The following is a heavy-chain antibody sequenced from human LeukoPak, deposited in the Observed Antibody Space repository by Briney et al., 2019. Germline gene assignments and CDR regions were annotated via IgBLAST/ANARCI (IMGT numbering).Heavy chain of an antibody. CDR3: AAHYYDSSGYSDY. D-gene: IGHD3-22*01. Sequence: LAASVKVSCKASGGTFSSNAISWVRQAPGQGLDRMGGIIPIFGTANYAQKFQGRVTITTDESTSTAYMELSSRRSEDTAVYYCAAHYYDSSGYSDYWGQGTLVTVSS. J-gene: IGHJ4*02. V-gene: IGHV1-69*05. CDR2: IIPIFGTA. CDR1: GGTFSSNA.